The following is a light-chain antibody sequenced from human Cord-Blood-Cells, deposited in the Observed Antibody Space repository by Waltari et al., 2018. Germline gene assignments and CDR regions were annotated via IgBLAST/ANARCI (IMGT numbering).Light chain of an antibody. CDR3: QQRSNWPPLT. CDR2: DAS. Sequence: EIVLTQSPATLSLSPGERATLSCRASQSVSSYLAWYQQKPGQAPRLLIYDASNMATGIPARFSGSGSGTDFTLTISSLEPEDFAVYSCQQRSNWPPLTFGGGTKVEIK. CDR1: QSVSSY. V-gene: IGKV3-11*01. J-gene: IGKJ4*01.